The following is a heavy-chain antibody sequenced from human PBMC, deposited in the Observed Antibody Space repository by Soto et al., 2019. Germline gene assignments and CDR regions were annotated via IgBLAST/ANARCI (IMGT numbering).Heavy chain of an antibody. Sequence: PSETLSLTCTVSGGSISSGDYYWSWIRQPPGKGLEWIGYIYYSGSTYYNPSLKSRVTISVDTSKNQFSLKLSSVTAADTAVYYCARTRYYYDSSGYYYEVWFDPWGQGTLVTVSS. V-gene: IGHV4-30-4*01. J-gene: IGHJ5*02. CDR3: ARTRYYYDSSGYYYEVWFDP. CDR2: IYYSGST. CDR1: GGSISSGDYY. D-gene: IGHD3-22*01.